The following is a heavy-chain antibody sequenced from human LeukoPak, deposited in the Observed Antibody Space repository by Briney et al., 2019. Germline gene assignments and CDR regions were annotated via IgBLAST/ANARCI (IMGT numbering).Heavy chain of an antibody. CDR1: GFTFSSYS. V-gene: IGHV3-48*01. D-gene: IGHD2-15*01. CDR2: ISSSSSTI. J-gene: IGHJ4*02. CDR3: ARGLYWVDY. Sequence: GGSLRLSCAASGFTFSSYSMNWVRQAPGKGLEWVSYISSSSSTIYYADSVKGRFTISRDNAKNSLYLQMNSLRAEDTAVYYCARGLYWVDYWGQGTLVTVSS.